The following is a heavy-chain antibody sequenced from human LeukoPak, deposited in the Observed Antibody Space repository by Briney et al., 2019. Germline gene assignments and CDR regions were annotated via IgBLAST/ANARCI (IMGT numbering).Heavy chain of an antibody. J-gene: IGHJ4*02. CDR1: GFTFSSCS. V-gene: IGHV3-21*01. D-gene: IGHD6-19*01. CDR2: ISSSSSYI. CDR3: ARAGSGPYYFDY. Sequence: PGGSLRLSCAASGFTFSSCSMNWVRQATGKGLEWVSSISSSSSYIYYADSVKGRFTISRDNAKNSLYLQMNSLRAEDTAVYYCARAGSGPYYFDYWGQGTLVTVSS.